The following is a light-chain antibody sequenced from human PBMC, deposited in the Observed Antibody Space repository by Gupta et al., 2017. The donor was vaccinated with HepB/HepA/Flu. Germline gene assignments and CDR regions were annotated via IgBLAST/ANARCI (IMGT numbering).Light chain of an antibody. J-gene: IGKJ4*01. V-gene: IGKV3-11*01. Sequence: EIVLTQSPVTLSFSPGERATLSCRASQSVSRYLAWYQQKPGQPPSLLVFDASNRATGVPARFSGSGSGTDFTLTISSLEPEDFAVYYCQQRINWPLTFGGGTRVEIK. CDR1: QSVSRY. CDR3: QQRINWPLT. CDR2: DAS.